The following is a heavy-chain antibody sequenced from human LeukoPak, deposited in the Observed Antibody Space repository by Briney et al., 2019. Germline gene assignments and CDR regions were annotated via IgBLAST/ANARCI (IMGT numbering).Heavy chain of an antibody. Sequence: GASVKVSCKASDYTLLTYGITWVRQAPGRGLEWMGWISTYNGNTHYAQKLQGRVTMTTDTSTRTAYMELRSLTSNDTGIYYCARSAKGAYYYYYMDVWGRGTTVTVSS. J-gene: IGHJ6*03. CDR2: ISTYNGNT. CDR3: ARSAKGAYYYYYMDV. V-gene: IGHV1-18*01. CDR1: DYTLLTYG.